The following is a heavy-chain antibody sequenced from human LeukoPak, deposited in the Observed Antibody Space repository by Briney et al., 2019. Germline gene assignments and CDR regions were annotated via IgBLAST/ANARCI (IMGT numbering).Heavy chain of an antibody. CDR1: GYTFITYD. J-gene: IGHJ4*02. Sequence: ASVRVSCKASGYTFITYDINWVRQATGQGLEWMGWMNPKSGNTAYAQKFQGRVTMTRNTSIDTAYLELSSLRSEDTAMYYCARVFGGHEIGFWGQGTQVTVSS. V-gene: IGHV1-8*01. D-gene: IGHD5-12*01. CDR2: MNPKSGNT. CDR3: ARVFGGHEIGF.